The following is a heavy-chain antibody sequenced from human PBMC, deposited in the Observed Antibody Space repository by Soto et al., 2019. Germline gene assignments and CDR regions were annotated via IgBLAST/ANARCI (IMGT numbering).Heavy chain of an antibody. CDR3: ARGITLPTPLDY. D-gene: IGHD1-20*01. CDR2: INAGNGNT. J-gene: IGHJ4*02. V-gene: IGHV1-3*01. Sequence: ASVKVSCKASGYTFTSYGISWVRQAPGQRLEWMGWINAGNGNTKYSQKFQGRVTITRGTSASTAYMELSSLRSEDTAVYYCARGITLPTPLDYWGQGTLVTVSS. CDR1: GYTFTSYG.